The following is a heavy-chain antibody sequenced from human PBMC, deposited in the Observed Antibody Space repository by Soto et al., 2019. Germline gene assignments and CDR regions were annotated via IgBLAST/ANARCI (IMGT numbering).Heavy chain of an antibody. J-gene: IGHJ6*02. V-gene: IGHV1-69*12. CDR1: GGTFSSYA. CDR3: ASSRTISYGMDV. D-gene: IGHD1-1*01. Sequence: QVQLVQSGAEVKKPGSSVKVSCKASGGTFSSYAISWVRQAPGQGLEWMGGIIPIFGTANYAQKFQGRVTIXAXESTSTAYMELSSLRSEDTAVYYCASSRTISYGMDVWGQGTTVTVSS. CDR2: IIPIFGTA.